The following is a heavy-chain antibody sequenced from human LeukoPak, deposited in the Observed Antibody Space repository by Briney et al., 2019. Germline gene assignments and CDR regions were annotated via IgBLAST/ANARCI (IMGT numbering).Heavy chain of an antibody. Sequence: GASVKVSCKVSGYTLTELSMHWVRQAPGKGLEWMGGFDPEDGETIYAQKFQGRVTMTEDTSTDTAYMELSSLRSEDTAVYYCARSEDGGTVTPSDYYYYGMDVWGQGTTVTVSS. J-gene: IGHJ6*02. CDR2: FDPEDGET. CDR1: GYTLTELS. V-gene: IGHV1-24*01. D-gene: IGHD4-17*01. CDR3: ARSEDGGTVTPSDYYYYGMDV.